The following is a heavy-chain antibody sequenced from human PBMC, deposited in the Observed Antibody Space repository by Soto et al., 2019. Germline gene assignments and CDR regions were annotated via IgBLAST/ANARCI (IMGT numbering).Heavy chain of an antibody. CDR2: ISGSGGST. D-gene: IGHD3-16*02. Sequence: GGSLRLSCAASGLTFSSYAMSWVRQAPGKGLEWVSAISGSGGSTYYADSVKGRFTISRDNSKNTLYLQMNSLRAEDTAVYYCASLLHLGELSLRGDAFDIWGQGTMVTV. CDR1: GLTFSSYA. V-gene: IGHV3-23*01. CDR3: ASLLHLGELSLRGDAFDI. J-gene: IGHJ3*02.